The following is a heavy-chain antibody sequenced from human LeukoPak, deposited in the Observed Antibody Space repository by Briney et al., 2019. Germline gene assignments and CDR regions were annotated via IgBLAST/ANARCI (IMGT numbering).Heavy chain of an antibody. J-gene: IGHJ4*02. CDR3: ARLNPLYSSSPFDY. CDR2: IYYSGST. D-gene: IGHD6-13*01. Sequence: PSETLSLTCTVSGGSISSSSYYWGWIRQPPGKGLEWIGTIYYSGSTYYNPSLKSRVTISVDTSKNQFSLKLSSVTAAGTAVYYCARLNPLYSSSPFDYWGQGTLVTVSS. CDR1: GGSISSSSYY. V-gene: IGHV4-39*01.